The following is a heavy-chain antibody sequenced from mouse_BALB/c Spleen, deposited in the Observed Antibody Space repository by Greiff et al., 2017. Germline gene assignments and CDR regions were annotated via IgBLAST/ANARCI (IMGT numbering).Heavy chain of an antibody. V-gene: IGHV5-6*01. J-gene: IGHJ2*01. CDR3: ARQGYYGKRDYFDY. Sequence: EVKVVESGGDLVKPGGSLKLSCAASGFTFSSYGMSWVRQTPDKRLEWVATISSGGSYTYYPDSVKGRFTISRDNAKNTLYLQMSSLKSEDTAMYYCARQGYYGKRDYFDYWGQGTTLTVSS. CDR1: GFTFSSYG. D-gene: IGHD1-1*01. CDR2: ISSGGSYT.